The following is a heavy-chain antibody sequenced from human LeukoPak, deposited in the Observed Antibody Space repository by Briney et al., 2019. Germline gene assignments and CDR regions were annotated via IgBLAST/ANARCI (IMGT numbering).Heavy chain of an antibody. V-gene: IGHV4-38-2*02. CDR2: VYHSGST. CDR3: AREVGGWGPGDWFDP. D-gene: IGHD3-16*01. Sequence: SETLSLTCTVSGHSITSDDYWGWIRQPPGKGLEWIGNVYHSGSTSYNPSLKSRVTISVDTSKNHFSLKLTSVTAADTAVYYCAREVGGWGPGDWFDPWGQGTLVTVAS. J-gene: IGHJ5*02. CDR1: GHSITSDDY.